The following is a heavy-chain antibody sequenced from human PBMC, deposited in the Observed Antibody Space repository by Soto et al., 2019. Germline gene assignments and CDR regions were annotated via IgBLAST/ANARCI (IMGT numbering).Heavy chain of an antibody. Sequence: EVQLLESGGGLVQPGGSLRLSCAASGFTFSSYAMSWVRQAPGKGLEWVSAISGSGGSTYYADSVKGRFTISRDNSKNTLYMQMNSLRAENTAVYYCAKITPHSGSDPGWFDPCCQGTLVTVSS. CDR1: GFTFSSYA. CDR3: AKITPHSGSDPGWFDP. D-gene: IGHD3-10*01. J-gene: IGHJ5*02. V-gene: IGHV3-23*01. CDR2: ISGSGGST.